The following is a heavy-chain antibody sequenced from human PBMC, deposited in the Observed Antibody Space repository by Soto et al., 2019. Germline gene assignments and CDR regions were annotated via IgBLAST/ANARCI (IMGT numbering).Heavy chain of an antibody. J-gene: IGHJ6*02. CDR2: ISYDGSNK. Sequence: GGSLRLSCAASGFTFSSYAMHWVRQAPGKGLEWVAVISYDGSNKYYADSVKGRFTISRDNSKNTLYLQMNSLRAEDTAVYYCARDAEQWLVQNYYAMDVWGQGTTVTVSS. CDR1: GFTFSSYA. V-gene: IGHV3-30-3*01. D-gene: IGHD6-19*01. CDR3: ARDAEQWLVQNYYAMDV.